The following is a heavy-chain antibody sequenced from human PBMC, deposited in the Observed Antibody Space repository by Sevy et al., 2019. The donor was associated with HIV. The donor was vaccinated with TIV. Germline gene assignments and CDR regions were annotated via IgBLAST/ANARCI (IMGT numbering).Heavy chain of an antibody. D-gene: IGHD2-8*01. J-gene: IGHJ4*02. CDR1: GFTFSKYS. Sequence: GGSLRLSCAASGFTFSKYSMRWVRQPPGKGLEWVSTLSFGCGEINYADSVKGRFTISRDNSKSSEYLQMNNLRPEDTAVYYCAREGCTKPHDYWGQGTLVTVSS. CDR3: AREGCTKPHDY. V-gene: IGHV3-23*01. CDR2: LSFGCGEI.